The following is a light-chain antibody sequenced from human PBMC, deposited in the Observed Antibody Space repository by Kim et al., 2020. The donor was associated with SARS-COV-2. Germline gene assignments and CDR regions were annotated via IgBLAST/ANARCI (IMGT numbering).Light chain of an antibody. CDR1: QSINAY. Sequence: DIQMTQCPSSLAASVGDRVTITCRASQSINAYLNWYQQKPGKAPKLLIYAASTLQSGVPSRFSGSGSGTDFTLTINSLQTEDFATYYCQQSHTAPLLTFGGGTKVDIK. V-gene: IGKV1-39*01. CDR3: QQSHTAPLLT. CDR2: AAS. J-gene: IGKJ4*01.